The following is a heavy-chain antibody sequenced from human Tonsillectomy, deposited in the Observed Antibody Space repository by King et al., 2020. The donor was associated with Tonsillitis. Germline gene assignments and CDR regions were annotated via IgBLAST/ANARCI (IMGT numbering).Heavy chain of an antibody. CDR2: MNPSNGDT. Sequence: VQLVQSGAEVKKPGASVKVSCKASGYTFSNYDINWVRQGTGQGLEWMGWMNPSNGDTDFAQKFQGRVAMTRNTSISTAYMELSSLRSEDTAVYYCASGVDFWGQGTLVTVSS. CDR3: ASGVDF. CDR1: GYTFSNYD. J-gene: IGHJ4*02. V-gene: IGHV1-8*02.